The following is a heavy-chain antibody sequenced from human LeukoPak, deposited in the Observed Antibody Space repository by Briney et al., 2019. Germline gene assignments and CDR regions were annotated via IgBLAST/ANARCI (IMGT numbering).Heavy chain of an antibody. J-gene: IGHJ5*02. D-gene: IGHD2-15*01. CDR1: AVSLSDYY. V-gene: IGHV4-59*01. CDR2: IHNSGNT. CDR3: AASWSYQSWFDP. Sequence: SETLSLTCTVSAVSLSDYYWSWIRQTPGKGLEWIGYIHNSGNTNYNPSLKSRVTISVDTSKNQFSLQLSSVTAADAAVYYCAASWSYQSWFDPWGQGTLVTVSS.